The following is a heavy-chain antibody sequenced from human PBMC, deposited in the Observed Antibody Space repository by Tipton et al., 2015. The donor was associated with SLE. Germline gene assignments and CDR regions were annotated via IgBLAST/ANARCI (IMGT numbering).Heavy chain of an antibody. J-gene: IGHJ4*02. CDR2: MSHSGST. CDR3: ARGLGIAAAGALGY. Sequence: LRLSCTVSGGSISSYYWSWIRQPPGKGLEWIGSMSHSGSTYYNPSLKSRFTISVDTSKNQFSLKLSSVTAADTAVYYCARGLGIAAAGALGYWGQGTLVTVSS. D-gene: IGHD6-13*01. CDR1: GGSISSYY. V-gene: IGHV4-38-2*02.